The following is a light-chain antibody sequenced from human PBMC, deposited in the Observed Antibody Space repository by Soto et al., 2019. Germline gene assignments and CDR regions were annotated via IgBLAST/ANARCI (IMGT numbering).Light chain of an antibody. J-gene: IGKJ5*01. Sequence: EIVMTQSPATLSVSPGERATLSCRASQSIATYLGWYQQKPGQAPRLLIYGAFNRATGIPARFSGSGSGTDFTLTISSLEPEDSAVYYCQQRNVWPPVTFGQGTRLEIK. V-gene: IGKV3-11*01. CDR3: QQRNVWPPVT. CDR2: GAF. CDR1: QSIATY.